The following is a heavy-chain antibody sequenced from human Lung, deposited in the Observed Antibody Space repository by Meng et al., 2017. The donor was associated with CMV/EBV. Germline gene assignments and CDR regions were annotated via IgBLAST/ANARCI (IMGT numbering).Heavy chain of an antibody. CDR1: GFTFSSYA. Sequence: GGSLRLSXAASGFTFSSYAMHWVRQAPGKGLEWVSSISSSSSYIYYADSVKRRFTISRDNAKNSLYLQMNSLRAEDTAVYYCARWERTAMDPYYYYGMDVWGPGTMVNV. CDR2: ISSSSSYI. V-gene: IGHV3-21*01. CDR3: ARWERTAMDPYYYYGMDV. D-gene: IGHD5-18*01. J-gene: IGHJ6*02.